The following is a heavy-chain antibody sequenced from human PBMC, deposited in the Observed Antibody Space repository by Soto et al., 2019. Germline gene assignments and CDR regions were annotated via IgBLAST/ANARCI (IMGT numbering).Heavy chain of an antibody. Sequence: PGGSLRLSCAASGFTFSSYGMHWVRQAPGKGLEWVAVIWYDGSNKYYADSVKGRFTISRDNSKNTLYLQMNSLRAKDTAVYYCARDGDCSSTSCPPYYYYGMDVWGQGTTVTVSS. CDR1: GFTFSSYG. CDR3: ARDGDCSSTSCPPYYYYGMDV. J-gene: IGHJ6*02. D-gene: IGHD2-2*01. V-gene: IGHV3-33*01. CDR2: IWYDGSNK.